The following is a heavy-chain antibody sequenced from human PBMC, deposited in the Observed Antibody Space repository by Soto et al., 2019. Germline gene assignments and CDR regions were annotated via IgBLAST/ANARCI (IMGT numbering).Heavy chain of an antibody. CDR3: PRVGDQFWGVHSYPPPPNCFAP. CDR1: GGSISSGGCF. V-gene: IGHV4-30-2*01. CDR2: IYHSGST. J-gene: IGHJ5*02. Sequence: SETLSLTCTVSGGSISSGGCFWSWIRQPPGKGLEWIGYIYHSGSTYYNPSLKSRVSISVDRSKNQFSLKLSSVTAADTAVYYCPRVGDQFWGVHSYPPPPNCFAPWGKGTLATVPS. D-gene: IGHD3-3*01.